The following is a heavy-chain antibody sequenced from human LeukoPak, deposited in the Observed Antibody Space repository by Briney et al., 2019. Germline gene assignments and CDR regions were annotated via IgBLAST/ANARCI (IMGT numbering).Heavy chain of an antibody. CDR2: IDGSVVTS. CDR3: AKRVAEQSTSWYIDI. D-gene: IGHD6-19*01. J-gene: IGHJ3*02. Sequence: GGSLRLSCAVSGYTYSSYTMLWVRQAPGKGLEWVSAIDGSVVTSFYGDSVKARFTISRDNSKNTLYLQMNSLRAEDTALYYCAKRVAEQSTSWYIDIWGLGTMVTVSS. CDR1: GYTYSSYT. V-gene: IGHV3-23*02.